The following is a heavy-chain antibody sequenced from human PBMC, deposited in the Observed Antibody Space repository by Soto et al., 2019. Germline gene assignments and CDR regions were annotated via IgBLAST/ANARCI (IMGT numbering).Heavy chain of an antibody. CDR2: ISSSGSTI. Sequence: EVQLVESGGGLVQPGGSLRLSCAASGFTFSSYEMNWVRQAPGKGLEWVSYISSSGSTIYYADSVKGRFTISRDNAKNSLYRQMNSLRAEDTAVYYCARDSISLAVAGYWYFDLWGRGTLVTVSS. D-gene: IGHD6-19*01. J-gene: IGHJ2*01. CDR3: ARDSISLAVAGYWYFDL. CDR1: GFTFSSYE. V-gene: IGHV3-48*03.